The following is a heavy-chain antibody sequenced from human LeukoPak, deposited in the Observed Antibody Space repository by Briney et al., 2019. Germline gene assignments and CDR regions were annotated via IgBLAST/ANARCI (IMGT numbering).Heavy chain of an antibody. CDR2: ISYDGSNK. D-gene: IGHD6-19*01. V-gene: IGHV3-30*18. Sequence: GRSLRLSCAASGFTFSSYGMHWVRQAPGKGLEWVAVISYDGSNKYYADSVKGRFTISRDNSKNTLYLQMNSLRAEDTAVYYCVKAVAYYFDYWGQGTLVTVSS. CDR3: VKAVAYYFDY. J-gene: IGHJ4*02. CDR1: GFTFSSYG.